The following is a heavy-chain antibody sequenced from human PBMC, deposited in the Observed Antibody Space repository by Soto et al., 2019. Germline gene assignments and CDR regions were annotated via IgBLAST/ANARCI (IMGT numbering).Heavy chain of an antibody. J-gene: IGHJ4*02. CDR1: GFTFRNQD. V-gene: IGHV3-23*01. D-gene: IGHD3-22*01. CDR3: AKDRQFRSYYESAGHYND. Sequence: EVQLLESGGGLVQPGGSLRLTCVGSGFTFRNQDMRWVRQAPGKGLEWVSGISGRGGVTYYADSVKGRFTISRDNSKKKLYLQMNNLRANDTAVYYCAKDRQFRSYYESAGHYNDWGQGTLVTVSS. CDR2: ISGRGGVT.